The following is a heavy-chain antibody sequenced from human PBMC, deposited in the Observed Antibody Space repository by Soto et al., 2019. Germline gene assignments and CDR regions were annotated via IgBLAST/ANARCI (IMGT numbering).Heavy chain of an antibody. CDR1: GFTFSSYS. CDR3: ARDPPNYYDNSGYPEYFQH. J-gene: IGHJ1*01. D-gene: IGHD3-22*01. Sequence: GGSLRLSCAASGFTFSSYSMNWVRQPPGKGLEWVSSISSSSSYIYSADSVKGRFTISRDSAKNSLYLQMNSLRAEDTAVYYCARDPPNYYDNSGYPEYFQHWGQGTLVTVSS. CDR2: ISSSSSYI. V-gene: IGHV3-21*01.